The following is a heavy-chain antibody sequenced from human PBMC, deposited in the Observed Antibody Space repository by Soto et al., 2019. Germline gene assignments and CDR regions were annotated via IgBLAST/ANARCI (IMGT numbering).Heavy chain of an antibody. V-gene: IGHV3-33*01. J-gene: IGHJ4*02. CDR1: GFMFSSHG. Sequence: QVQLVESGGGVAQPGRYLRLSCAESGFMFSSHGMHWIRQAPGKGLEWVAVIWYDGSNKYYADSVKGRFTISRDNSKNTLYLQMNSLRVEDTAVYYCGPDTLDYWGQGTLVTVSS. CDR2: IWYDGSNK. CDR3: GPDTLDY.